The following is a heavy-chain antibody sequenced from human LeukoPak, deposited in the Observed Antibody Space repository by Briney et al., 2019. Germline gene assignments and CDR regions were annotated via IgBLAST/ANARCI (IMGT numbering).Heavy chain of an antibody. Sequence: GGSLRLSCAASGFTFSSYAMTWVRQAPGKGLEWVSTISAGGGTIFYAGSVKGRFTISRDNSKNTLYLQLSSLRAEDTAVYYCAKNGPPTYCTSTNCPFDQWGQGTLVTVSS. V-gene: IGHV3-23*01. CDR3: AKNGPPTYCTSTNCPFDQ. D-gene: IGHD2-2*01. J-gene: IGHJ4*02. CDR1: GFTFSSYA. CDR2: ISAGGGTI.